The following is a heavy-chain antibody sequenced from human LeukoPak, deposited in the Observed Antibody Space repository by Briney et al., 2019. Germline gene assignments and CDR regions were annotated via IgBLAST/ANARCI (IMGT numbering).Heavy chain of an antibody. D-gene: IGHD3-3*01. V-gene: IGHV3-23*01. CDR1: GYTFSSYA. J-gene: IGHJ4*02. CDR2: ISGSGRST. Sequence: GGALRPSCAAAGYTFSSYAMSWVRQAPGKRKACNSAISGSGRSTYYADYVKGRFTISRDNYKNTLYLQMNSLRAEDTAVYYCARHGVIFGVVIIRYCVYWGQGTLVTVSS. CDR3: ARHGVIFGVVIIRYCVY.